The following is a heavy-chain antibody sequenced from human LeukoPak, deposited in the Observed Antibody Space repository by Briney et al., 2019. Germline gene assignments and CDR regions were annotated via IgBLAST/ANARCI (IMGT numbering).Heavy chain of an antibody. J-gene: IGHJ4*02. D-gene: IGHD6-13*01. CDR1: GFSFSSYV. CDR3: VRGKSIAAAGYDY. Sequence: GRSLRLSCAASGFSFSSYVMYWVRQAPGRGLEWVTVISYDGSNKDYADSVKGRFTISRDNSKNMLYLQMDSLRVEDTAVYYCVRGKSIAAAGYDYWGQGTLVTVSS. V-gene: IGHV3-30-3*01. CDR2: ISYDGSNK.